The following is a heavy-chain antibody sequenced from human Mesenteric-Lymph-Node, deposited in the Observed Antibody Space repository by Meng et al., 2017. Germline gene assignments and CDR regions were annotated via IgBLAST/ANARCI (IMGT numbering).Heavy chain of an antibody. J-gene: IGHJ5*02. CDR3: ARDRPYFDSNWFDP. CDR2: INVGNDKR. D-gene: IGHD3-9*01. CDR1: GYTFTSYG. Sequence: QVQLVQSGAELKKPGASGKASCKASGYTFTSYGIHWVRQAPGQGLEWMGWINVGNDKRKYSQKFQGRVTITRDTSASTAYMEVSSLRSEDTAVYYCARDRPYFDSNWFDPWGQGTLVTVSS. V-gene: IGHV1-3*01.